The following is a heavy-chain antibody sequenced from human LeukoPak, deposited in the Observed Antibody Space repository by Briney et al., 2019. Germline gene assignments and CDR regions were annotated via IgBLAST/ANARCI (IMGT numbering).Heavy chain of an antibody. Sequence: PSETLSLTCTVSGGSISSYYWSWIRQPPGKGLEYIGYIYYSGSTNYNPSLKSRVPISVDTSKNQFSLKLYSVTAADTAVYYCATRSGSGWFFDYWGQGTLVTVSS. V-gene: IGHV4-59*01. CDR3: ATRSGSGWFFDY. J-gene: IGHJ4*02. CDR2: IYYSGST. CDR1: GGSISSYY. D-gene: IGHD6-19*01.